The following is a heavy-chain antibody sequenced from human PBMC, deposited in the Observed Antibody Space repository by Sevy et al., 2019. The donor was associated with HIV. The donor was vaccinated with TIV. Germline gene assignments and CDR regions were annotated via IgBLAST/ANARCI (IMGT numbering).Heavy chain of an antibody. CDR3: ARAAAEYYYGMDV. V-gene: IGHV4-59*01. Sequence: SETLSLTCTVSGVSISGYYWSWILQSPGKGLEWIGYIYYSGMTNYNPSLKSRVTISDDTSKNQFSLKLNSVTAADTAVYYCARAAAEYYYGMDVWGQGTKVTVSS. CDR2: IYYSGMT. CDR1: GVSISGYY. J-gene: IGHJ6*02. D-gene: IGHD6-25*01.